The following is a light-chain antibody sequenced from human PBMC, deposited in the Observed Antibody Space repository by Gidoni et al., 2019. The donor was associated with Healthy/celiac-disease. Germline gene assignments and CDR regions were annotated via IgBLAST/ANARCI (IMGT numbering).Light chain of an antibody. J-gene: IGKJ4*01. V-gene: IGKV1-39*01. Sequence: DIQMTQSPSSLSASVGDRVTITCRASQSISSNLNWYQQKPGKAPKLLIYAASSLQSGVPSRFSGSGSVTDFTLTISSLQPEDFATYYCQQSYSTPPGLTFGGGTKVEIK. CDR2: AAS. CDR3: QQSYSTPPGLT. CDR1: QSISSN.